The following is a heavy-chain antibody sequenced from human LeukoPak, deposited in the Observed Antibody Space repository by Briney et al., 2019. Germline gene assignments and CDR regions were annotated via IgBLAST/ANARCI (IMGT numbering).Heavy chain of an antibody. CDR1: GYTFTSYY. J-gene: IGHJ4*02. CDR2: INPSGGST. CDR3: AREGYMGVGYYDSSGYYGDY. V-gene: IGHV1-46*01. Sequence: ASVKVSCKASGYTFTSYYMHWVRQAPGQGLERMGIINPSGGSTSYAQKFQGRVTMTRDTSTSTVYMELSSLRSEDTAVYYCAREGYMGVGYYDSSGYYGDYWGQGTLVTVSS. D-gene: IGHD3-22*01.